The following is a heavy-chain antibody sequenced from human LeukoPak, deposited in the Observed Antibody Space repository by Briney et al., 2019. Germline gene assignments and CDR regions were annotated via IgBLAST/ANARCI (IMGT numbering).Heavy chain of an antibody. CDR2: INWNRDTT. J-gene: IGHJ4*02. D-gene: IGHD6-25*01. CDR1: SFTYEDYG. Sequence: GGTLRLSGTASSFTYEDYGMIWVRQAPGKGLEWVSAINWNRDTTGYADCVKGRFTISRDNAKSSLYLQMNSLRAEDTALYYCSRVQRWGSSKYFDHWGQGTLVTVSP. CDR3: SRVQRWGSSKYFDH. V-gene: IGHV3-20*04.